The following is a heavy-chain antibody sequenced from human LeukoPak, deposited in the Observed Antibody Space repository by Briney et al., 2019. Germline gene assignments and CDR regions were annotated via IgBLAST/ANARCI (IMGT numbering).Heavy chain of an antibody. CDR2: IYYSGST. CDR3: GTMIVVVAFDAFDI. D-gene: IGHD3-22*01. J-gene: IGHJ3*02. Sequence: SLTXXXXXGSXXXXYWXXXXXXXXXXRXXVGYIYYSGSTNYNPSLESRVTISVDTSKNQFSLKLSSVTAADTAVYYCGTMIVVVAFDAFDIWGQGTMVTVSS. V-gene: IGHV4-59*08. CDR1: XGSXXXXY.